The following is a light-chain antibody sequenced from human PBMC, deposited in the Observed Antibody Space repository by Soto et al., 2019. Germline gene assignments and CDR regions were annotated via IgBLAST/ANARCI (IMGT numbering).Light chain of an antibody. Sequence: DIVMTQSPDSLAVSLGERATINCKSSRSVLYSSNNKNYFAWYQQKPGQPPKLLIYWASTRESGVPDRFSGSGSGTDFTLTISSLQAEDVAVYYCQQYHTTPWTFGQGTKVEIK. CDR3: QQYHTTPWT. CDR1: RSVLYSSNNKNY. CDR2: WAS. J-gene: IGKJ1*01. V-gene: IGKV4-1*01.